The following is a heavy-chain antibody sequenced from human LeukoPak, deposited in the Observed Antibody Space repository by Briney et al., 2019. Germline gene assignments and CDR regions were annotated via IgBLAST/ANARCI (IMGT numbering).Heavy chain of an antibody. CDR3: TTLTMASNFDY. CDR1: GLSFSVYE. D-gene: IGHD5-24*01. J-gene: IGHJ4*02. V-gene: IGHV3-48*03. Sequence: PGGSLRLSCAASGLSFSVYEIHWVRQAPGKGLEWISDISSSGTTTYYADSVKGRFTISSDNAKNSPYLQMNSLRAEDTAVYYCTTLTMASNFDYWGQGTLVTVSS. CDR2: ISSSGTTT.